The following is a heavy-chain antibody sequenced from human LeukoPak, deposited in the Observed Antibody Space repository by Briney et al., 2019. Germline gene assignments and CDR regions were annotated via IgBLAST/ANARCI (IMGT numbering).Heavy chain of an antibody. Sequence: GASVKVSCKGSGYTFTSYDMNWVGQAAGQGLEWMGWMNPNSGNTGYAQKFQGRVTMTRNTSISTAYLELSSLRSGDTAVYYCARDDTAMADYWGQGTLVTVSS. CDR3: ARDDTAMADY. J-gene: IGHJ4*02. V-gene: IGHV1-8*01. CDR1: GYTFTSYD. CDR2: MNPNSGNT. D-gene: IGHD5-18*01.